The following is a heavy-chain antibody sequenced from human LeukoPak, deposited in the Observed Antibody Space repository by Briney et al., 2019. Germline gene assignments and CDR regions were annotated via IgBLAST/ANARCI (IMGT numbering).Heavy chain of an antibody. CDR1: GFTLSNYW. V-gene: IGHV3-74*03. CDR2: VNSDGSST. D-gene: IGHD3-3*01. Sequence: GGSLRLSCAASGFTLSNYWTHWVRHAPGKGLVWVSRVNSDGSSTTYADSVKGRFTISRDNAKNTLSLQMSSLRAEDTAFYYCVKRERFLEQPPYWGQGTLVTVSS. CDR3: VKRERFLEQPPY. J-gene: IGHJ4*02.